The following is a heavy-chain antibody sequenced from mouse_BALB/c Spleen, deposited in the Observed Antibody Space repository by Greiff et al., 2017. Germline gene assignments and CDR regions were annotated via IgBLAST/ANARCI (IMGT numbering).Heavy chain of an antibody. CDR2: ISSGGSYT. V-gene: IGHV5-6*02. J-gene: IGHJ2*01. CDR3: ARHLYYLDY. Sequence: EVMLVESGGDLVKPGGSLKLSCAASGFTFSSYGMSWVRQTPDKRLEWVATISSGGSYTYYPDSVKGRFTISRDNAKNTLYLQMSSLKSEDTAMYYCARHLYYLDYWGQGTTLTVSS. CDR1: GFTFSSYG.